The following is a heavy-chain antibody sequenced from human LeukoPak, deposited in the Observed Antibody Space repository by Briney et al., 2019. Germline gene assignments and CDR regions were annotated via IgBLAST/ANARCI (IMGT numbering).Heavy chain of an antibody. CDR3: AKDFIAISEWEPLGY. J-gene: IGHJ4*02. CDR1: GYTFTDYY. V-gene: IGHV1-69-2*01. D-gene: IGHD1-26*01. Sequence: ASVKVSCKASGYTFTDYYMHWVQQAPGKGLEWMGRVDPEDGETIYAEKFQGRVTITADTSTDTAYMELSSLRSEDTAVYYCAKDFIAISEWEPLGYWGQGTLVTVSS. CDR2: VDPEDGET.